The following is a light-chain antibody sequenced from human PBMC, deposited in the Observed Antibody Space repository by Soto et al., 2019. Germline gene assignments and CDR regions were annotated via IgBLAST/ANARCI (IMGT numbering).Light chain of an antibody. V-gene: IGLV2-8*01. CDR3: SSYAGTPFF. CDR1: SGDVGGYND. J-gene: IGLJ1*01. CDR2: EVN. Sequence: QSALTQAPYAYGSTGESGNISNTETSGDVGGYNDVAWYQQHPGKAPKLIIYEVNKRPSGVPDRFSGSKSGNTASLSVSGLQAEEEADYYCSSYAGTPFFVGPGTKVTVL.